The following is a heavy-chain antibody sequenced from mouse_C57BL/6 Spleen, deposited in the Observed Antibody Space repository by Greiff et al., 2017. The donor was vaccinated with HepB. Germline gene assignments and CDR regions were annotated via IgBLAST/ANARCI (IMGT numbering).Heavy chain of an antibody. Sequence: QVQLQQSGPELVKPGASVKISCKASGYAFSSSWMNWVKQRPGKGLEWIGRIYPGDGDTNYNGKFKGKATLTADKSSSTAYMQLSSLTSEDSAVYFCAREVDSSGYYFDYWGQGTTLTVSS. CDR3: AREVDSSGYYFDY. V-gene: IGHV1-82*01. CDR1: GYAFSSSW. J-gene: IGHJ2*01. D-gene: IGHD3-2*02. CDR2: IYPGDGDT.